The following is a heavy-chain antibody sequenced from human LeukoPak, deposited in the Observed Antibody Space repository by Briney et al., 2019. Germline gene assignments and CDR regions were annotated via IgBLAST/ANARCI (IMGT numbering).Heavy chain of an antibody. CDR3: VKESPYSAPRNYYCEH. Sequence: GGSLRLSCAASGFTLSSYAMSWVRQAPGKGLEWVSAISSNTGGTNSADSAKGRFTISRDNSKNTLSLQMKIIRAEDTAIYYCVKESPYSAPRNYYCEHWGQGTRVTVSS. CDR1: GFTLSSYA. CDR2: ISSNTGGT. D-gene: IGHD5-18*01. J-gene: IGHJ4*02. V-gene: IGHV3-23*01.